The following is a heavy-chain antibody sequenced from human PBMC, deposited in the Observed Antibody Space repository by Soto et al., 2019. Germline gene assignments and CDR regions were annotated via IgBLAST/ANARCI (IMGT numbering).Heavy chain of an antibody. V-gene: IGHV4-4*02. D-gene: IGHD2-21*02. CDR1: GGAISSSNW. CDR2: IYHRGST. J-gene: IGHJ6*02. Sequence: QVQLQESGPGLVKPSGTLSLTCAVSGGAISSSNWWTWVRQPLGKGLEWIGEIYHRGSTNYNPSLKSRVTIXXDXSXXQCSRKLISVTAADTALYYCARAPAGDDSAGARDVWGQGTTVTVSS. CDR3: ARAPAGDDSAGARDV.